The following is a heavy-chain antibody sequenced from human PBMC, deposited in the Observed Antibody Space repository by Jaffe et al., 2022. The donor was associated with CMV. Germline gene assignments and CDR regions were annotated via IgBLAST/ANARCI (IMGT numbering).Heavy chain of an antibody. CDR3: ARDSAAGPEGNYYYYYMDV. CDR1: GFTFSDYY. D-gene: IGHD6-13*01. V-gene: IGHV3-11*06. Sequence: QVQLVESGGGLVKPGGSLRLSCAASGFTFSDYYMSWIRQAPGKGLEWVSYISSSSSYTNYADSVKGRFTISRDNAKNSLYLQMNSLRAEDTAVYYCARDSAAGPEGNYYYYYMDVWGKGTTVTVSS. J-gene: IGHJ6*03. CDR2: ISSSSSYT.